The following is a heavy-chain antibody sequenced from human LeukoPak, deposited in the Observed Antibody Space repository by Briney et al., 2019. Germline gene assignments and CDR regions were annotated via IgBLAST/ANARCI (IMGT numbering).Heavy chain of an antibody. Sequence: GGSLRLSCAASGFTFSSYWMSWVRQAPGKGLEWVANIKQDGSEKYYVDSVKGRFTISRDNAKNPLYLQMNSLRAEDTAVYYCARDRVERQWLLRWAFDIWGQGTMVTVSS. D-gene: IGHD6-19*01. CDR1: GFTFSSYW. CDR2: IKQDGSEK. V-gene: IGHV3-7*01. CDR3: ARDRVERQWLLRWAFDI. J-gene: IGHJ3*02.